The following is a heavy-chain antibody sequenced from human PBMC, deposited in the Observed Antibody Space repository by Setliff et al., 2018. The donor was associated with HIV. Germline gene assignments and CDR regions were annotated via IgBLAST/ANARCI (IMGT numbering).Heavy chain of an antibody. CDR1: GGSIKSYY. V-gene: IGHV4-59*01. CDR3: AREIYGGNSRPFDY. Sequence: PSETLSLTCTVSGGSIKSYYWSWIRQAPGKGLERIGYIYYNGNTNYNPSLKSRITISVDTSKNQFSLKLTSVTAADTAVYYCAREIYGGNSRPFDYWGQGTLVTVSS. D-gene: IGHD4-17*01. CDR2: IYYNGNT. J-gene: IGHJ4*02.